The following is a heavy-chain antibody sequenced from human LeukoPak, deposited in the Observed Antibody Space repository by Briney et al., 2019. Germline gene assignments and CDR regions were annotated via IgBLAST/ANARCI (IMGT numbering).Heavy chain of an antibody. CDR2: IYYNGIT. CDR1: GDSIISGNFY. V-gene: IGHV4-39*01. Sequence: SETLSLTCTVSGDSIISGNFYWGWIRQPPGKELQWIGSIYYNGITHYNPSLESRVTISADTSTNEFSLKLRSVTAADTAMYYCARVSNDYGDYTNWFDPWGQGTLVTVSS. CDR3: ARVSNDYGDYTNWFDP. J-gene: IGHJ5*02. D-gene: IGHD4-17*01.